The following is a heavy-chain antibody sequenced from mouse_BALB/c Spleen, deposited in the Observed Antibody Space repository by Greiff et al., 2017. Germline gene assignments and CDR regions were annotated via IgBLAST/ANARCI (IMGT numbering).Heavy chain of an antibody. J-gene: IGHJ2*01. D-gene: IGHD1-1*01. CDR1: GFTFSSYA. Sequence: EVHLVESGGGLVKPGGSLKLSCAASGFTFSSYAMSWVRQTPEKRLEWVASISSGGSTYYPDSVKGRFTISRDNARNILYLQMSSLRSEDTAMYYCARGHYYGSSHYFDYWGQGTTLTVSS. CDR3: ARGHYYGSSHYFDY. V-gene: IGHV5-6-5*01. CDR2: ISSGGST.